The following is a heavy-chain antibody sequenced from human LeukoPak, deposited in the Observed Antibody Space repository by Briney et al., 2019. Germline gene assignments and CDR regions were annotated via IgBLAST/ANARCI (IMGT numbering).Heavy chain of an antibody. CDR3: ARTLTGTTGGGAFDI. V-gene: IGHV1-2*02. D-gene: IGHD1-20*01. CDR1: GYTFTGYY. J-gene: IGHJ3*02. Sequence: SVKVFCKASGYTFTGYYMHWVRQAPGQGLEWMGWINPNSGGTNYAQKFQGRVTMTRDTSISTAYMELSRLRSDDTAVYYCARTLTGTTGGGAFDIWGQGTMVTVSS. CDR2: INPNSGGT.